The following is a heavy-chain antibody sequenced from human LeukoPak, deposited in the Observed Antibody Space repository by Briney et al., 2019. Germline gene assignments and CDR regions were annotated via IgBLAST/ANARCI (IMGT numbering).Heavy chain of an antibody. Sequence: SGGSLRLSCAASGFTFSSYAMSWVRQAPGKGLEWVSAISGSGGSTYHADSVKGRFTISRDNSKNTLYLQMNSLRAEDTAVYYCATHPYYYDSSGYYYASYYYYMDVWGKGTTVTVSS. D-gene: IGHD3-22*01. V-gene: IGHV3-23*01. CDR3: ATHPYYYDSSGYYYASYYYYMDV. J-gene: IGHJ6*03. CDR2: ISGSGGST. CDR1: GFTFSSYA.